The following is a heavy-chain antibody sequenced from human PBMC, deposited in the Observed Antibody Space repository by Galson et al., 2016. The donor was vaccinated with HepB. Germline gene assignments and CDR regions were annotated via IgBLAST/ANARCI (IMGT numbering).Heavy chain of an antibody. CDR1: G. CDR3: AKWNTAARATYLHF. D-gene: IGHD1-1*01. Sequence: GLTWVRQAPGKGLEWVSGIVGSGNXXYYAXSVKGRFTISRDKSKNTLSPQMNSLRAEDTAVYYCAKWNTAARATYLHFWGQGSLVTVSS. V-gene: IGHV3-23*01. J-gene: IGHJ4*02. CDR2: IVGSGNXX.